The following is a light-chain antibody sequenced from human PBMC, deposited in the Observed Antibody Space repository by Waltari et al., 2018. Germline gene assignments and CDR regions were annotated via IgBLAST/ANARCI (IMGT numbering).Light chain of an antibody. Sequence: EIVMAQSPASLSVSPGERAIFSCRASQSVTPNVAWYQQKPGQPPRLLIYGASTRATDIPARCSGSGSGTEFTLTITSPQSEDVGVYYCHQYNDGPPFNFGQGTKLEIK. CDR1: QSVTPN. J-gene: IGKJ2*01. CDR3: HQYNDGPPFN. V-gene: IGKV3-15*01. CDR2: GAS.